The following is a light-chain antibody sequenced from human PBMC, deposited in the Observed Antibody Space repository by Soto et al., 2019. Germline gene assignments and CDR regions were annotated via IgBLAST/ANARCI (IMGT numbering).Light chain of an antibody. CDR1: QSVSSNY. V-gene: IGKV3-20*01. CDR3: QQYGRSPT. Sequence: EIVLTQSPGTLSLSPGERATLSCRSSQSVSSNYLAWYQQKPDQAPRLVIYDVSGRATGIPDRFSGSGSGKDFHLNISRLEPEDFAVYYCQQYGRSPTFGQGTKVEIK. CDR2: DVS. J-gene: IGKJ1*01.